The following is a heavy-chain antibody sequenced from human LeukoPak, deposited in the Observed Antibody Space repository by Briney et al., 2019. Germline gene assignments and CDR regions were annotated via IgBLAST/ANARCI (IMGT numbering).Heavy chain of an antibody. J-gene: IGHJ4*02. CDR3: VKDGSGSYYTYYFDY. Sequence: GGSLRLSCAAFGFTFSSYAMSWVRQAPGKGLEWVSAISGSGGSTYYADSVKGRFTISRDNSKNTLYLQMSSLRTEDTAVYYCVKDGSGSYYTYYFDYWGQGTLVTVSS. CDR1: GFTFSSYA. CDR2: ISGSGGST. V-gene: IGHV3-23*01. D-gene: IGHD3-10*01.